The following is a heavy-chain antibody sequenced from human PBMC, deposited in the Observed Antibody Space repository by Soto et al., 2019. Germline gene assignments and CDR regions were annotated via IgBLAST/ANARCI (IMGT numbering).Heavy chain of an antibody. D-gene: IGHD5-12*01. CDR2: INPSGGST. J-gene: IGHJ5*02. V-gene: IGHV1-46*01. Sequence: ASVKVSCKASGYTYTSCYVHWVRQAPGQGLEWMGIINPSGGSTTYAQKFQGRVTMTRDTSTSTVYMELSSLRSDDTAVYYCARDLYASYDQFDPWGQGTLVTVSS. CDR1: GYTYTSCY. CDR3: ARDLYASYDQFDP.